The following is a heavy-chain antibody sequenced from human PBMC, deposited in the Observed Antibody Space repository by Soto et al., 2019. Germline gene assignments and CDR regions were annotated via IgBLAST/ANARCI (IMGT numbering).Heavy chain of an antibody. CDR1: GYTFTGYY. J-gene: IGHJ4*02. Sequence: ASVKVSCKASGYTFTGYYMHWVRQAPGQGLEWMGWINPNSGGTNYAQKFQGWVTMTRDMSISTAYMELSRLRSDDTAVYYCARGLMGDCTNGVCYEDYWGQGTLVTVSS. CDR3: ARGLMGDCTNGVCYEDY. D-gene: IGHD2-8*01. V-gene: IGHV1-2*04. CDR2: INPNSGGT.